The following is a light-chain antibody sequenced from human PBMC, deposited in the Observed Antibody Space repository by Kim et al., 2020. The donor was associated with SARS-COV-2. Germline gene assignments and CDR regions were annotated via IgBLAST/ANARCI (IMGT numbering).Light chain of an antibody. CDR2: GAS. CDR3: QQYGDPPPWT. J-gene: IGKJ1*01. CDR1: QRVSAEF. V-gene: IGKV3-20*01. Sequence: PGERVTISCRASQRVSAEFLAWYQQRPGQAPGLLIHGASRRVSGIPDRFSGSGSGTEFTLTISRLEPEDVAVYYCQQYGDPPPWTFGQGTKVDIK.